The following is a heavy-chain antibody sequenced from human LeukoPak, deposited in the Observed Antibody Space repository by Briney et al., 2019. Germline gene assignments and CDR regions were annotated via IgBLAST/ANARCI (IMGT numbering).Heavy chain of an antibody. D-gene: IGHD3-3*01. CDR3: SSACRRPIWGGYYGQPDWFDP. Sequence: ASVKVSCKASGYTFTDYYMHWVQPAPRQGRKWMGWINPNSGGTNYAQNFQGRVPITRDTSISTAHLEPSMLSSDDPAGYYCSSACRRPIWGGYYGQPDWFDPWGQGTLVTVSS. CDR1: GYTFTDYY. J-gene: IGHJ5*02. V-gene: IGHV1-2*02. CDR2: INPNSGGT.